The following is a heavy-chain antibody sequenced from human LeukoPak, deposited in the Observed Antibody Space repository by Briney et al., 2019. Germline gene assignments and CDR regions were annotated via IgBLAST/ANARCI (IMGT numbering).Heavy chain of an antibody. V-gene: IGHV3-7*01. CDR1: GFTFSSYA. D-gene: IGHD3-10*01. CDR3: ARDYYGSGSYYNDQYYYYMDV. Sequence: GGSLRLSCAASGFTFSSYAMSWVRQAPGKGLEWVANIKQDGSEKYYVDSVKGRFTISRDNAKNSLYLQMNSLRAEDTAVYYCARDYYGSGSYYNDQYYYYMDVWGKGTTVTVSS. CDR2: IKQDGSEK. J-gene: IGHJ6*03.